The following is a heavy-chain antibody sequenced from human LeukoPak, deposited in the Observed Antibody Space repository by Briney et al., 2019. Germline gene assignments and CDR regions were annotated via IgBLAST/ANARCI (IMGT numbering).Heavy chain of an antibody. J-gene: IGHJ6*02. CDR3: ARAKVGAKSSGIDYYYYGMDV. D-gene: IGHD1-26*01. CDR1: GYTFTSYG. V-gene: IGHV1-2*04. CDR2: INPNSGGT. Sequence: ASVKVSCKASGYTFTSYGINWVRQAPGQGLEWMGWINPNSGGTNYAQKFQGWVTMTRDTSISTAYMELSRLRSDDTAVYYCARAKVGAKSSGIDYYYYGMDVWGQGTTVTVSS.